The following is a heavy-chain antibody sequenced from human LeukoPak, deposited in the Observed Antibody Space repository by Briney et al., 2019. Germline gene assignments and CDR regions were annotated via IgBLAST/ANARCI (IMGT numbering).Heavy chain of an antibody. J-gene: IGHJ3*02. CDR3: AKEMYYYDSSGYYAFDI. CDR2: IYYSGST. Sequence: SETLSLTCTVSGGSISSSSYYWGWIRQPPGKGLEWIGSIYYSGSTYYNPSLKSRVTISVDTPKNQFSLKLSSVTAADTAVYYCAKEMYYYDSSGYYAFDIWGQGTMVTVSS. CDR1: GGSISSSSYY. V-gene: IGHV4-39*07. D-gene: IGHD3-22*01.